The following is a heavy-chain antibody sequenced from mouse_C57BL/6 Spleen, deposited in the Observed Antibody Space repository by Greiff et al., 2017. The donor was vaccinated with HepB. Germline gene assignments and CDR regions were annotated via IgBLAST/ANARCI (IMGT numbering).Heavy chain of an antibody. V-gene: IGHV1-82*01. CDR3: ARVLYYSFFY. CDR1: GYAFSSSW. Sequence: QVQLQQSGPELVKPGASVKISCKASGYAFSSSWMNWVKQRPGKGLEWIGRIYPGDGDTNYNGKFKGKATLTADKSSSTAYMQLSSLTSEDSAVYFCARVLYYSFFYWGQGTTLTVSS. CDR2: IYPGDGDT. D-gene: IGHD2-12*01. J-gene: IGHJ2*01.